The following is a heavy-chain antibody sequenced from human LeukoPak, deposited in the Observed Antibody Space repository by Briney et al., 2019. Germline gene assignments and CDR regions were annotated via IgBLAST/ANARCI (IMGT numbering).Heavy chain of an antibody. CDR2: ISSSSSYI. D-gene: IGHD3-22*01. CDR1: GFTFSSYS. CDR3: ARDPYPYDSSGWVDY. V-gene: IGHV3-21*01. Sequence: PGGSLRLSCAASGFTFSSYSMNWVRQAPGKGLEWVSSISSSSSYIYYADSVKGRFTISRDNAKNSLYLQMNSLRAEDTAVYYCARDPYPYDSSGWVDYWRQGTLVSVSS. J-gene: IGHJ4*02.